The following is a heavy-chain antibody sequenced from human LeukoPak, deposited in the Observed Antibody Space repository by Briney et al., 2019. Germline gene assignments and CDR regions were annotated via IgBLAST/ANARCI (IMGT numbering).Heavy chain of an antibody. J-gene: IGHJ4*02. Sequence: GGSLRLSCAASGFTFGSYAMSWVRQAPGKGLVWVAFMRYDGSDKYYADSVKGRFTISRDNSKNTLYLQMNSLRAEDTALYYCAKADRGSYYGLGDYFDYWGQGTPVTVSS. CDR3: AKADRGSYYGLGDYFDY. D-gene: IGHD1-26*01. V-gene: IGHV3-30*02. CDR2: MRYDGSDK. CDR1: GFTFGSYA.